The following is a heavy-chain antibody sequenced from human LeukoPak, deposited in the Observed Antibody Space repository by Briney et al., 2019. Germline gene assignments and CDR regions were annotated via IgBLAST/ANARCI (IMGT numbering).Heavy chain of an antibody. CDR2: ISWDGGST. D-gene: IGHD2-21*02. CDR3: AKAAYCGGDCYPEEYYFDY. J-gene: IGHJ4*02. Sequence: GGSLRLSCAASGFTFGDYAMHWVRQAPGKGLEWVSLISWDGGSTYYADSVKGRFTISRDNSKNSLYLQMNSLRAEDTALYYCAKAAYCGGDCYPEEYYFDYWGQGTLVTVSS. CDR1: GFTFGDYA. V-gene: IGHV3-43D*04.